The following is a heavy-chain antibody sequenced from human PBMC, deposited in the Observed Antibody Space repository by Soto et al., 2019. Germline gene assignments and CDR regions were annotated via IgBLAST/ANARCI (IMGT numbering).Heavy chain of an antibody. Sequence: SETLSLTCSVSGASIAGSSYWSWIRQPAGKGLEWIGRFSLSGTTNYSPSLRSRVTMSADVSKNQFSLRLTSVTAADTALYYCARGMTPNGAPAWYYFDSWGQGNLVTVSS. V-gene: IGHV4-4*07. D-gene: IGHD2-8*01. J-gene: IGHJ4*02. CDR1: GASIAGSSY. CDR2: FSLSGTT. CDR3: ARGMTPNGAPAWYYFDS.